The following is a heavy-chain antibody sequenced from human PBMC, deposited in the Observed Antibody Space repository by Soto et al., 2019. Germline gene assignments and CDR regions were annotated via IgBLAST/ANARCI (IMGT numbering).Heavy chain of an antibody. CDR1: GSPFGNFK. CDR2: IYRGGSTV. V-gene: IGHV3-11*01. Sequence: QVQLVRLGEAWLKLGGSLGLPCEASGSPFGNFKRIWARQPPGKGLEWISYIYRGGSTVSYPDPVQGEFTIPRDNAKNSLYLQLDSLRVEDTAVYYCAKRIVGTTGHAFDVWGQGTTVTISS. J-gene: IGHJ6*02. CDR3: AKRIVGTTGHAFDV. D-gene: IGHD1-26*01.